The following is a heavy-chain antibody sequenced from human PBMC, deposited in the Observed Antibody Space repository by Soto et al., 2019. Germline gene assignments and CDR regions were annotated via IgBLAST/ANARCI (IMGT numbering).Heavy chain of an antibody. V-gene: IGHV3-30*03. J-gene: IGHJ6*02. Sequence: PGGSLRLSCAASGFTFSSYGMHWVRQAPGKGLEWVAVISYDGSNKYYADSVKGRFTISRDNSKNTLYLQMNSLRAEDTAVYYCAIVGSLQGDLDLWSGYYSPPYYYYGMDFWGQATQVTFSS. CDR3: AIVGSLQGDLDLWSGYYSPPYYYYGMDF. CDR2: ISYDGSNK. D-gene: IGHD3-3*01. CDR1: GFTFSSYG.